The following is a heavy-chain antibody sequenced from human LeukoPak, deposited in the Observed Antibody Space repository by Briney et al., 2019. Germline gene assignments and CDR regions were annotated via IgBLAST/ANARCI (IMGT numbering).Heavy chain of an antibody. Sequence: GGSLRLSCAASGINFSIYWMHWVRQAPGKGLVWVSRINSDGSDTSYADSVKGRFTISRDNAKNTLYLQINSLRAEDTAVYYCARDDGYRSFDYWGQGTLVTVSS. V-gene: IGHV3-74*01. D-gene: IGHD5-24*01. CDR3: ARDDGYRSFDY. J-gene: IGHJ4*02. CDR2: INSDGSDT. CDR1: GINFSIYW.